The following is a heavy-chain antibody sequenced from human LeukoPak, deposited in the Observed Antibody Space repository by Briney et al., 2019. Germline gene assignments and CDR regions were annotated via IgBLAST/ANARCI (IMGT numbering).Heavy chain of an antibody. CDR2: INHSGST. J-gene: IGHJ4*02. CDR1: GGSISSSSYY. V-gene: IGHV4-39*07. D-gene: IGHD1-26*01. CDR3: ARAGATYYFDY. Sequence: SETLSLTCTVSGGSISSSSYYWGWIRQPPGKGLEWIGEINHSGSTNYNPSLKSRVTISVDTSKNQSSLKLSSVTAADTAVYYCARAGATYYFDYWGQGTLVTVSS.